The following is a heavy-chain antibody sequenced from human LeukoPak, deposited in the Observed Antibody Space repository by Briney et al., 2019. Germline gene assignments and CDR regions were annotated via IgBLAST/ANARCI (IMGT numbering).Heavy chain of an antibody. J-gene: IGHJ4*02. CDR3: AGYSSSWPFDY. CDR1: GVSISNSRYY. Sequence: PSETLSLTCTVSGVSISNSRYYWSWVRQPPGKGLEWIGNFYYDESTYYNPSLKSRVTISADTSKNQFSLKLSSVTAADTAVYYCAGYSSSWPFDYWGQGTLVTVSS. V-gene: IGHV4-39*07. D-gene: IGHD6-13*01. CDR2: FYYDEST.